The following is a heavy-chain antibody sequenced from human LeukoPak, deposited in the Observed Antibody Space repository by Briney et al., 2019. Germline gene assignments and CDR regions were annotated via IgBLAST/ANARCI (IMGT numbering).Heavy chain of an antibody. J-gene: IGHJ4*02. CDR2: IYYSGST. D-gene: IGHD2-2*01. V-gene: IGHV4-30-4*08. CDR1: GGSISSGDYY. Sequence: PSETLSLTCTVSGGSISSGDYYWSWIRQPPGKGLEWIGYIYYSGSTYYNPSLKSRVTISVDTSKNQFSLKLSSVTAADTAVYYSARGTSIPAALLTFDYWGQGTLVTVSS. CDR3: ARGTSIPAALLTFDY.